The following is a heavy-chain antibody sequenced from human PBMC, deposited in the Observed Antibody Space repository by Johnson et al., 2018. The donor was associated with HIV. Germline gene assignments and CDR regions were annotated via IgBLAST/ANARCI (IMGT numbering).Heavy chain of an antibody. CDR3: AKEYCGGDCSTDAFDI. J-gene: IGHJ3*02. Sequence: MLLVESGGGVVQPGRSLRASCAASGFGFSRYVMHWVRQAPGKGLEWVSDIRNSGGTTYYADSVKGRFTISRDNSKNTLYLQMNSLRAEDTAIYYCAKEYCGGDCSTDAFDIWGQGTMVTVSS. CDR2: IRNSGGTT. V-gene: IGHV3-23*04. CDR1: GFGFSRYV. D-gene: IGHD2-21*02.